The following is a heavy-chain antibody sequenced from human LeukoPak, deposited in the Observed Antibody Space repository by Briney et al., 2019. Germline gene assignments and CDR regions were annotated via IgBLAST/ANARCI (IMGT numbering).Heavy chain of an antibody. D-gene: IGHD3-22*01. Sequence: GGSLRLSCAVSGITLDNYGMSWVRQARGKGLEWVAGISGSGGGTNYADSVKGRFTISRDNPKNTLYLQMNGLRAEDTAVYFCAKRGVVIRVILVGFHKEAYYFDSWGQGALVTVSS. CDR1: GITLDNYG. V-gene: IGHV3-23*01. J-gene: IGHJ4*02. CDR2: ISGSGGGT. CDR3: AKRGVVIRVILVGFHKEAYYFDS.